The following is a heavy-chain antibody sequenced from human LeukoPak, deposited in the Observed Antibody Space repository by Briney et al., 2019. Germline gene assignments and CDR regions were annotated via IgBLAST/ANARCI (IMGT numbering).Heavy chain of an antibody. D-gene: IGHD6-19*01. CDR2: IYTSGST. V-gene: IGHV4-61*02. CDR1: GGSISSGSYY. J-gene: IGHJ4*02. CDR3: AGVLYSSGWYY. Sequence: SETLSLTCTVSGGSISSGSYYWSWIRQPAGKGLEWIGRIYTSGSTNYNPSLKSRVTISVDTSKNQFSLKLSSVTAADTAVYYCAGVLYSSGWYYWGQGTLVTVSS.